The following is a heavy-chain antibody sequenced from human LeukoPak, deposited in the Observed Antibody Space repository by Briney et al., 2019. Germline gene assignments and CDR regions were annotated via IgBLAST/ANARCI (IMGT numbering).Heavy chain of an antibody. D-gene: IGHD3-16*01. CDR1: GFTFSNYA. CDR2: ISGNGGST. CDR3: AKGITRRGGPIDY. J-gene: IGHJ4*02. Sequence: GGSLTLSCAASGFTFSNYAMSWVRQAPGKGLEWVSGISGNGGSTYYADSVKGRFTISRDNSKNTLYLQMNSLRAEDTAVYYCAKGITRRGGPIDYWGQGTLVTVSS. V-gene: IGHV3-23*01.